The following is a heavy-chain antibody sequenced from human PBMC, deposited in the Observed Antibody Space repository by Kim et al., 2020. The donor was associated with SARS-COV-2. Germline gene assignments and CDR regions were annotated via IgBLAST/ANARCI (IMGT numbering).Heavy chain of an antibody. CDR3: ARVVYCSSTSWPYYYYGMDV. Sequence: SETLSLTCAVYGGSFSGYYWSWIRQPPGKGLEWIGEINHSGSTNYNPSLKSRVTISVDTSKNQFSLKLSSVTAADTAVYYCARVVYCSSTSWPYYYYGMDVWGQGTTVTVSS. CDR1: GGSFSGYY. D-gene: IGHD2-2*01. J-gene: IGHJ6*02. V-gene: IGHV4-34*01. CDR2: INHSGST.